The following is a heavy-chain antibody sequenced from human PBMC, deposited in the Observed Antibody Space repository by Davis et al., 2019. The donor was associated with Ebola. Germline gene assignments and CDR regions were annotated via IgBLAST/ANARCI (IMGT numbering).Heavy chain of an antibody. D-gene: IGHD3-22*01. CDR2: ISRSGGST. V-gene: IGHV3-23*01. Sequence: GESLKISCAASGFTSFNYAMSWVRQAPGKGLEWVSAISRSGGSTYYADSVKGRFTISRDNAKNTVYLQMNSLKAEDTAVYYCTRDFDRVREWGQGTLVTVSS. J-gene: IGHJ4*02. CDR1: GFTSFNYA. CDR3: TRDFDRVRE.